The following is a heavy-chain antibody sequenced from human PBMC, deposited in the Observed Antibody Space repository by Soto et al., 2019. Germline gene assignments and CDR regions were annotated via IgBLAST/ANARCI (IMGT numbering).Heavy chain of an antibody. CDR2: ISWDGGST. J-gene: IGHJ4*02. CDR3: AKEGYSSGWYLDY. D-gene: IGHD6-19*01. CDR1: GFTFSSYA. Sequence: EVQLLESGGGLVQPGGSLRLSCAASGFTFSSYAMSWVRQAPGKGLEWVSLISWDGGSTYYADSVKGRFTISRDNSKNSLYLQMNSLRTEDTALYYCAKEGYSSGWYLDYWGQGTLVTVSS. V-gene: IGHV3-43*02.